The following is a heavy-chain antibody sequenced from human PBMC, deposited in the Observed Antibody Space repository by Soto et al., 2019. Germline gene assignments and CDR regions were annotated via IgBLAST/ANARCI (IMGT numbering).Heavy chain of an antibody. CDR3: ARGDSIGYYLSAFDI. CDR1: VYTNTRYV. CDR2: ISAYNGNT. Sequence: ASVKVSRKASVYTNTRYVIRWVRQAPGQGLEWMGWISAYNGNTNYAQKLQGRVTMTTDTSTSTAYMELRSLRSDGTAVYYCARGDSIGYYLSAFDIWGQGTMVTV. J-gene: IGHJ3*02. V-gene: IGHV1-18*01. D-gene: IGHD3-22*01.